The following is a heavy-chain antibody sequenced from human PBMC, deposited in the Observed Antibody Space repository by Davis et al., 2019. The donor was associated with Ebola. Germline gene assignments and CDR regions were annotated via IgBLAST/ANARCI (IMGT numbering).Heavy chain of an antibody. Sequence: SVKVSCKASGYTFTSYGISWVRQAPGQGLEWMGGIIPIFGTTNYAQKFQGRVTITADESTSTAYMELSSLRSEDTAVYYCAAAVVVPATNFYYYGMDVWGQGITVTVSS. CDR1: GYTFTSYG. CDR3: AAAVVVPATNFYYYGMDV. J-gene: IGHJ6*02. D-gene: IGHD2-2*01. CDR2: IIPIFGTT. V-gene: IGHV1-69*13.